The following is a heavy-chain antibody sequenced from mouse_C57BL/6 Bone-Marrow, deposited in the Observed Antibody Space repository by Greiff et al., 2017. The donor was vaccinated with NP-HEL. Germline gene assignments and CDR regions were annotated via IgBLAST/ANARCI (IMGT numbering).Heavy chain of an antibody. Sequence: EVQLQQSGAELVRPGASVKLSCTASGFNITDDYMHWVKQRPEQGLEWIGWIDPENGDTEYASKFQGKATITADTSSNTAYLQLSSLTSEDTAVYYCTLFITTVYFDYWGQGTTLTVSS. V-gene: IGHV14-4*01. CDR3: TLFITTVYFDY. D-gene: IGHD1-1*01. CDR1: GFNITDDY. J-gene: IGHJ2*01. CDR2: IDPENGDT.